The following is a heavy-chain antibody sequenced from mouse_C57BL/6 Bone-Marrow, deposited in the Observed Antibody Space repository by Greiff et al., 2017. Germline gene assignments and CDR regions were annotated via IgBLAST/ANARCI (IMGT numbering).Heavy chain of an antibody. D-gene: IGHD1-1*01. CDR2: IDPENGDT. J-gene: IGHJ1*03. CDR1: GFNIKDDY. V-gene: IGHV14-4*01. CDR3: TTVVATSHWYFDV. Sequence: VQLKQSGAELVRPGASVKLSCTASGFNIKDDYMHWVKQRPEQGLEWIGWIDPENGDTEYASKFQGKATITADTSSNTAYLQLSSLTSEDTAVDYCTTVVATSHWYFDVWGTGTTVTVSS.